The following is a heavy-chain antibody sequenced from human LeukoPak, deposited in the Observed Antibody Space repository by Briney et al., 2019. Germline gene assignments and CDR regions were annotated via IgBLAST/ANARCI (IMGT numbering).Heavy chain of an antibody. D-gene: IGHD6-13*01. CDR1: GFTFSSYG. CDR2: ISYDGSNK. J-gene: IGHJ5*02. V-gene: IGHV3-30*18. Sequence: GGSLRLSCAASGFTFSSYGMHWVRQAPGKGLEWVAVISYDGSNKYYADSVKGRFTISRDNSKNTLYLQMNSLRAEDTAVYYCAKKGARRIAEAENWFDPWGQGTLVTVSS. CDR3: AKKGARRIAEAENWFDP.